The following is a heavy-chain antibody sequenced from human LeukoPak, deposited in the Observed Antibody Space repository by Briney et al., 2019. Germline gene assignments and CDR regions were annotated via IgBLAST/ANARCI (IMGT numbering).Heavy chain of an antibody. D-gene: IGHD4-17*01. J-gene: IGHJ5*02. CDR3: TKDPNGDYVGAFDP. CDR2: ITGGHYPT. V-gene: IGHV3-23*01. Sequence: GGSLRLSCAASGFIFSSFAMTWVRQAPGKGLEWVSSITGGHYPTYNTDSVKGRFTISRDNSKNTLYLQMNSLRADDTAVYYCTKDPNGDYVGAFDPWGQGTLVTVSS. CDR1: GFIFSSFA.